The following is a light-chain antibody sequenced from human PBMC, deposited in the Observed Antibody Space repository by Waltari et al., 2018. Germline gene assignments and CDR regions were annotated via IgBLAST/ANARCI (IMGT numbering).Light chain of an antibody. CDR1: ALHTKY. CDR3: YSTDSTGNQRV. J-gene: IGLJ3*02. V-gene: IGLV3-10*01. CDR2: EDN. Sequence: SYELTQPPSVSVSPGQTARITCSGDALHTKYPSWYQQKSGQAPVLVIYEDNKRPSGIPERISGSSSGTMVTLTISGAQVEDEADYYCYSTDSTGNQRVFGGGTKLTVL.